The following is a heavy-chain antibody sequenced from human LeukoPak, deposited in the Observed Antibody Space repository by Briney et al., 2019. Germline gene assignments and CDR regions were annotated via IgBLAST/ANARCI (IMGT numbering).Heavy chain of an antibody. CDR3: ATPPTVTRNY. J-gene: IGHJ4*02. Sequence: GGTLRLSCAASGFTFSSYGMSWVRQAPGKGLEWVSAISGSGGSTYYADSVKGRFTISRDNSKNTLYLQMNSLRAEDTAVYYCATPPTVTRNYWGQGTLVTVSS. CDR2: ISGSGGST. V-gene: IGHV3-23*01. D-gene: IGHD4-17*01. CDR1: GFTFSSYG.